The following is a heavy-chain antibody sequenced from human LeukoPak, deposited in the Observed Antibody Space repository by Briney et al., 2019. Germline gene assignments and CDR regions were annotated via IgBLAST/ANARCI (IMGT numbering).Heavy chain of an antibody. Sequence: SGTLSLTCAVSGGSISSSNWWSWVRQPPGKGLEWIGEIYHSGSTNYNPSLKSRVTISVDKSKNQFSLKLSSVTAADTAVYYCARGGGGPGYYYYGMDVWGQGTRVTVSS. CDR1: GGSISSSNW. J-gene: IGHJ6*02. CDR2: IYHSGST. V-gene: IGHV4-4*02. CDR3: ARGGGGPGYYYYGMDV.